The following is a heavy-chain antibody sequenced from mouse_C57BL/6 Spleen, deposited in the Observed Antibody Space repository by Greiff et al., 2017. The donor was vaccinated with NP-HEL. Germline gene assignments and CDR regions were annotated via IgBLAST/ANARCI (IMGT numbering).Heavy chain of an antibody. D-gene: IGHD2-2*01. CDR3: LYGYDVEYYFDY. J-gene: IGHJ2*01. CDR1: GYTFTDYE. Sequence: QVQLQQSGAELVRPGASVTLSCKASGYTFTDYEMHWVKQTPVHGLEWIGAIDPETGGTAYNQKFKGKAILTADKSSSTAYMELRSLTSEDSAVYYCLYGYDVEYYFDYWGQGTTLTVSS. CDR2: IDPETGGT. V-gene: IGHV1-15*01.